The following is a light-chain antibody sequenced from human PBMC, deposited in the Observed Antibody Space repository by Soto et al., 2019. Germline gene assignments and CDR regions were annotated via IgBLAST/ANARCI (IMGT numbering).Light chain of an antibody. CDR3: QQYNRYSMYS. Sequence: DIQVTQSPSTLSASVGDRVTITCRASQGVNKWLAWYQQKAGKAPKLLSYEASILEAGVPSRFSGTGSGTEFTLILSRLQPDDFANYYCQQYNRYSMYSFGQGTKLESK. CDR2: EAS. CDR1: QGVNKW. V-gene: IGKV1-5*03. J-gene: IGKJ2*03.